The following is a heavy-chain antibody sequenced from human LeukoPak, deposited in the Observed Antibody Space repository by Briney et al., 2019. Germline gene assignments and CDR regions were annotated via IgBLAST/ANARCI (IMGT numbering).Heavy chain of an antibody. V-gene: IGHV4-34*01. Sequence: SEALSLTCAVYGGSFSGYYWSWIRQPPGKGLEWIGEINHSGSTNYNPSLKSRVTISVDTSKNQFSLKLSSVTAADTAVYYCARGRDVVVPAAIGLDYWGQGTLVTVSS. D-gene: IGHD2-2*01. J-gene: IGHJ4*02. CDR3: ARGRDVVVPAAIGLDY. CDR2: INHSGST. CDR1: GGSFSGYY.